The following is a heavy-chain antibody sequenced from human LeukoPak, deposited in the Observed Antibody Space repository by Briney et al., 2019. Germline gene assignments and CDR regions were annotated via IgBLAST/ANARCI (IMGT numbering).Heavy chain of an antibody. Sequence: ASVKVSCTTSGYRFTVYYMHWVRQAPGQGLEWMGWINPKSSDPIYVEKFQGRVTLTRHTSIDTFYLELRSLKSDETAVYYCEREGLNIVRGVIPKEAWGWFAPWGQGTLVTDSS. D-gene: IGHD3-10*01. CDR3: EREGLNIVRGVIPKEAWGWFAP. J-gene: IGHJ5*02. V-gene: IGHV1-2*02. CDR1: GYRFTVYY. CDR2: INPKSSDP.